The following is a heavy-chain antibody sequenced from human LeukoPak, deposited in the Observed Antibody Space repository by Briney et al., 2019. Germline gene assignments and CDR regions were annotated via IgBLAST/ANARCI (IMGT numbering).Heavy chain of an antibody. CDR2: ISSSGSPI. D-gene: IGHD6-6*01. CDR3: ARDHSLLLRQLNTGLRESRPKGTANAFDI. J-gene: IGHJ3*02. V-gene: IGHV3-11*01. Sequence: GGSLTLSCAASGFPFRDYYMSWLPQAPGKGRKWVSYISSSGSPIYYADSGKGRFTISRDNAKDSLYLQMNSLRAEDTAVYYCARDHSLLLRQLNTGLRESRPKGTANAFDIWGQGTMVTVSS. CDR1: GFPFRDYY.